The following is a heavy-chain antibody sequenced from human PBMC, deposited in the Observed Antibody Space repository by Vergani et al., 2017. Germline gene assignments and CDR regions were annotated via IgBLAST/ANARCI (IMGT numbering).Heavy chain of an antibody. V-gene: IGHV5-10-1*01. J-gene: IGHJ3*02. CDR2: IDPSDSYT. CDR1: GYSFTSYW. CDR3: ARQVAVAGTFGAFDI. D-gene: IGHD6-19*01. Sequence: EVQLVQSGAEVKKPGESLRISCKGSGYSFTSYWISWVRQMPGKGLEWMGRIDPSDSYTNYSPSFQGHVTISADKSISTAYLQWSSLKASDTAMYYCARQVAVAGTFGAFDIWGQGTMVTVSS.